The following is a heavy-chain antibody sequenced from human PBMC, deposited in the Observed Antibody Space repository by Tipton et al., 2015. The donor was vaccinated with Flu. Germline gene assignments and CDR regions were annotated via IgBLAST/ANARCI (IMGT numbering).Heavy chain of an antibody. CDR3: ARDTGKFAL. CDR2: ISAYNGKT. J-gene: IGHJ4*02. CDR1: GYSFTSYG. Sequence: QVQLVQSGAEVKKPGASVKVSCKTSGYSFTSYGISWVRQAPGQGLEWMGWISAYNGKTYYAPEVQDRVTVTTDTSTRTGYMELRSRRSVDTAVYYCARDTGKFALWGQGTLVTVSS. D-gene: IGHD3-10*01. V-gene: IGHV1-18*01.